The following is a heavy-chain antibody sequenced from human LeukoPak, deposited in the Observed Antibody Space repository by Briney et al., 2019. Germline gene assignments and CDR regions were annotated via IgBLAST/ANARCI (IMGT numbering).Heavy chain of an antibody. J-gene: IGHJ4*02. V-gene: IGHV4-59*12. Sequence: SETLSLTCTVSGGSISSYYWSWIRQPPGKGLEWIGYIYYSGSTNYNPSLKSRVTISVDTSKNQFSLKLSSVTAADTAVYYCAREWAVAGTFDYWGQGTLVTVSS. CDR1: GGSISSYY. CDR3: AREWAVAGTFDY. CDR2: IYYSGST. D-gene: IGHD6-19*01.